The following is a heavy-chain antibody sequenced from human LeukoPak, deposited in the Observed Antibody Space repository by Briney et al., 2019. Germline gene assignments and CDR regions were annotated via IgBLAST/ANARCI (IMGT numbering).Heavy chain of an antibody. CDR1: GGSINNGGYY. V-gene: IGHV4-31*03. J-gene: IGHJ4*02. D-gene: IGHD5-24*01. CDR2: IYYSGSS. Sequence: SETLSLTCTVSGGSINNGGYYWSWIRQHPGKGLEWIGHIYYSGSSYYNPSLRSRVTISVDTSKNHFSLKLSSVTAADTAVYYCARNRDGYNSFDYWGQGTLVTVSS. CDR3: ARNRDGYNSFDY.